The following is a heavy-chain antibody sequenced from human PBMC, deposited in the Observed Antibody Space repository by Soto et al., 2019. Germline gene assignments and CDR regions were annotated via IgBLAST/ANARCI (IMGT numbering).Heavy chain of an antibody. Sequence: GGSLRLSCAASGFTFSSYAMSWVRQAPGKGLEWVSAISGGGGSTYYADSVKGRFTISRDNSKNTLYLQMNSLRAEDTAVYYCAKHGSGSYHYFDYWGQGTLVTVSS. CDR1: GFTFSSYA. CDR3: AKHGSGSYHYFDY. CDR2: ISGGGGST. J-gene: IGHJ4*02. V-gene: IGHV3-23*01. D-gene: IGHD3-10*01.